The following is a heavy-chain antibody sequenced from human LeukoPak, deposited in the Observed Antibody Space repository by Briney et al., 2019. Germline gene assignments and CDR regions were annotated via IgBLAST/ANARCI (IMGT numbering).Heavy chain of an antibody. Sequence: GGSLRLSCAASGFTFSSYGMHWVRQAPGKGLEWVAVISYDGGNKYYADSVKGRFTISRDNSKNTLYLQMNSLRAEDTAVYYCATDSYASGSYSFQVEYWGQGTLVTVSS. CDR2: ISYDGGNK. J-gene: IGHJ4*02. CDR3: ATDSYASGSYSFQVEY. D-gene: IGHD3-10*01. CDR1: GFTFSSYG. V-gene: IGHV3-30*03.